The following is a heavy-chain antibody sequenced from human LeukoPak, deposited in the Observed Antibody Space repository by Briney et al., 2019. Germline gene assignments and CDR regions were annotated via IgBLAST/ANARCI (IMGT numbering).Heavy chain of an antibody. CDR2: MNPNSGNT. CDR3: ARENYDFWSGYLYYYYGMDV. Sequence: ASVKVSCKASGYTFTSYDINWVRQATGQGLEWMGWMNPNSGNTGYAQKFQGRVTMTRNTSISTAYMELSSLRSEDTAVHYCARENYDFWSGYLYYYYGMDVWGQGTTVTVSS. CDR1: GYTFTSYD. J-gene: IGHJ6*02. D-gene: IGHD3-3*01. V-gene: IGHV1-8*01.